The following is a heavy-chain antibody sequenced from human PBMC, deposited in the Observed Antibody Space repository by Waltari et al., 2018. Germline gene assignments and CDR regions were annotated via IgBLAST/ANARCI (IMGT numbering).Heavy chain of an antibody. V-gene: IGHV2-5*01. CDR3: AHSAAAAAGINAFDI. J-gene: IGHJ3*02. CDR2: IYWNDDK. CDR1: GFSLSTTGVG. Sequence: QISLKESGPTLVTPTQTLTLTCTFSGFSLSTTGVGVGWIRHPRGKALEWLALIYWNDDKRYSPALKSRLTITKDTSKNQVVLTMTNMDPVDTATYYCAHSAAAAAGINAFDIWGQGTMVTVSS. D-gene: IGHD6-13*01.